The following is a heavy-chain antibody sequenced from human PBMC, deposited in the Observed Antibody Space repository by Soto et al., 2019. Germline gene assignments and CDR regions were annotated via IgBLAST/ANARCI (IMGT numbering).Heavy chain of an antibody. CDR1: QSGTRSVG. V-gene: IGHV1-18*01. D-gene: IGHD3-10*01. Sequence: APVKASCTTSQSGTRSVGISWERQGPGKGLEWMGWISAYNGNTNYAQKLQGRVTMTTDTSTSTAYMERRSLRSDDTAVYYCARVDAMVRGVTSYDCGMDVWGQGTTVTVS. J-gene: IGHJ6*02. CDR3: ARVDAMVRGVTSYDCGMDV. CDR2: ISAYNGNT.